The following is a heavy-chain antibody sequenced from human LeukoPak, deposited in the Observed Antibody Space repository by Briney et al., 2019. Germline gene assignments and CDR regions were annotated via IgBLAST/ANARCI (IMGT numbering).Heavy chain of an antibody. V-gene: IGHV1-18*01. CDR3: ARGLLGELSD. Sequence: ASVKVSCKASGYNFPSYGISWVRRAPGQGLEWMGWISTYNGDTNYAQKLRGRVTMTTDTSTSTAYMELRSLRSDDTAVYYCARGLLGELSDWGQGTLVTVSS. J-gene: IGHJ4*02. D-gene: IGHD3-10*01. CDR2: ISTYNGDT. CDR1: GYNFPSYG.